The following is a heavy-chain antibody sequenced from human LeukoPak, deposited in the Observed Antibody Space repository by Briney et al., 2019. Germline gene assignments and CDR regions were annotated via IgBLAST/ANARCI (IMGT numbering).Heavy chain of an antibody. Sequence: PGGSLRLPCAASVFTFSSYWMHWVRQAPGKGLVWVSRINSDGSSTSYADSVKGRFTISRDNAKNTLYLQMNSLRAEDTAVYYCALLGGMRDYWGQGTLVTVSS. CDR3: ALLGGMRDY. CDR1: VFTFSSYW. CDR2: INSDGSST. J-gene: IGHJ4*02. V-gene: IGHV3-74*01. D-gene: IGHD4-23*01.